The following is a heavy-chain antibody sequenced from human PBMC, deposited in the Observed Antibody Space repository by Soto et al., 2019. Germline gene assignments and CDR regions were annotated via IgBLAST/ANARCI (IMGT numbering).Heavy chain of an antibody. Sequence: PGGSLRLSCPASGFTSSSYWMSWVRQAPGKGLEWVANIKQDGSEKYYVDSVKGRFTISRDNAKNSLYLQMNSLRAEDTAVYYCASRSGVTNRSIKIFNDYYNYNMAVGGKGTRVTV. CDR3: ASRSGVTNRSIKIFNDYYNYNMAV. J-gene: IGHJ6*03. V-gene: IGHV3-7*01. D-gene: IGHD2-15*01. CDR2: IKQDGSEK. CDR1: GFTSSSYW.